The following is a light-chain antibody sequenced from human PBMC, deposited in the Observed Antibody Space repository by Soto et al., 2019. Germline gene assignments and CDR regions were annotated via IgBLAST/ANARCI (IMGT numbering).Light chain of an antibody. V-gene: IGLV2-14*01. CDR3: SSYTSSSTLEV. Sequence: QSALTQPASVSGSPGQSITMSCTGTSSDVGGYNYVSWYQQHPGKAPKLMIYDVSNRPSGVSNRFSGSKSGNTASLTISGLQAEDEADYYCSSYTSSSTLEVFGTGTKATVL. CDR1: SSDVGGYNY. J-gene: IGLJ1*01. CDR2: DVS.